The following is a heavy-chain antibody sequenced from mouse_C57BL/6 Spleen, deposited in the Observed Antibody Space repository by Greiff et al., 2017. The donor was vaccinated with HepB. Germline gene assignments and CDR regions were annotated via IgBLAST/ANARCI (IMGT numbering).Heavy chain of an antibody. Sequence: EVKLMESGGGLVKPGGSLKLSCAASGFTFSDYGMHWVRQAPEKGLEWVAYISSGSSTIYYADTVKGRFTISRDNAENTLFLQMTSLRSEDTAMYYCARKRGTYYSNCYAMDYWGQGTSVTVSS. CDR1: GFTFSDYG. CDR3: ARKRGTYYSNCYAMDY. CDR2: ISSGSSTI. D-gene: IGHD2-5*01. J-gene: IGHJ4*01. V-gene: IGHV5-17*01.